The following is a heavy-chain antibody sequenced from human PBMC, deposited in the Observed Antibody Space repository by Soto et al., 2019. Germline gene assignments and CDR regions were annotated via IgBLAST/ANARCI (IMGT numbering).Heavy chain of an antibody. D-gene: IGHD3-16*01. V-gene: IGHV4-61*01. Sequence: SETLSLTCTVSGGSVSSGSYYWSWIRQPPGKGLEWIGYIYYSGSTNYNPSLKGRVTISVDTSKNQFSLKLSSVTAADTAVYYCAREALGSHRFDPWGQGTLVTVSS. CDR2: IYYSGST. CDR3: AREALGSHRFDP. J-gene: IGHJ5*02. CDR1: GGSVSSGSYY.